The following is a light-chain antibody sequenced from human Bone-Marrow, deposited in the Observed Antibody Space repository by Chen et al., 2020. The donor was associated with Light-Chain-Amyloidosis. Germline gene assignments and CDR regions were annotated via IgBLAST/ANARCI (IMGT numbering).Light chain of an antibody. CDR2: CDS. CDR3: QVWDRSSDRPV. Sequence: SYVLTQPSSVSVAPGKTATIDCGGNNIGSTSVHWYQQKPGQAHPLVVYCDSDRPSWIPERLSGSNSGNTATLTISRVEAGDEADYYCQVWDRSSDRPVFGGGTKLTVL. CDR1: NIGSTS. J-gene: IGLJ3*02. V-gene: IGLV3-21*03.